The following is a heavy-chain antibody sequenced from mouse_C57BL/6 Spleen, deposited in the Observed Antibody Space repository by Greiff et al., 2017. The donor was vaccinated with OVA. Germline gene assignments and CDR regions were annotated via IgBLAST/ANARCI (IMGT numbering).Heavy chain of an antibody. J-gene: IGHJ1*03. Sequence: EVKLVESGAELVRPGASVKLSCTASGFNIKDDYMHWVKQRPEQGLEWIGWIDPENGDTEYASKFQGKATITADTSSNTAYLQLSSLTSEDTAVYYCTFITTVVVPYFDVWGTGTTVTVSS. CDR1: GFNIKDDY. CDR3: TFITTVVVPYFDV. D-gene: IGHD1-1*01. CDR2: IDPENGDT. V-gene: IGHV14-4*01.